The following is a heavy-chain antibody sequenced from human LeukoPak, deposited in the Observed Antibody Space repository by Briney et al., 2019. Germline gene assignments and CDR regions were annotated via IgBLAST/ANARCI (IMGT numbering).Heavy chain of an antibody. J-gene: IGHJ4*02. CDR3: ASDVDTAMVN. D-gene: IGHD5-18*01. CDR1: GFTFSSYG. V-gene: IGHV3-33*01. CDR2: IWYDGSNK. Sequence: GGSLRLSCAASGFTFSSYGMHWVRQAPGKGLEWVAVIWYDGSNKYYADSVKGRFTISRDNSENTLYLQMNSLRAEDTAVYYCASDVDTAMVNWGQGTLVTVSS.